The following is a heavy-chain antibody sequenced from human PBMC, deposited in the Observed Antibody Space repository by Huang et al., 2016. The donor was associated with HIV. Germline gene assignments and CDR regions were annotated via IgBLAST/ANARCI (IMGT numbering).Heavy chain of an antibody. CDR1: GFTFTNYA. J-gene: IGHJ4*02. CDR2: LSDTGSNI. D-gene: IGHD3-22*01. Sequence: QVQLVESGGGVVQPGRSLRLSCAASGFTFTNYAIHWVRQAPGKGMEWVTLLSDTGSNIYYTDSVKGRFSISRDNSKSTMFLHMNRLRFEDTAVYYCARGRDGRSGFYFGDFDNWGQGILVTVSS. CDR3: ARGRDGRSGFYFGDFDN. V-gene: IGHV3-30*04.